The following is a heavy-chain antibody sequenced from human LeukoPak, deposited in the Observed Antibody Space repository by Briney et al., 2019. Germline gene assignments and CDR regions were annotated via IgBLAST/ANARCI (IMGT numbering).Heavy chain of an antibody. CDR3: ARATGRDGMDV. J-gene: IGHJ6*04. V-gene: IGHV3-7*03. CDR2: IRQDASEK. CDR1: GVTFSNYY. Sequence: PGGSLRLSCVASGVTFSNYYMSWVRQGPGKGLEWVANIRQDASEKYYVDSVKGRFTISRDNAKNSMYLQMNSLRAEDTAVYYCARATGRDGMDVWGKGTTVTVSS. D-gene: IGHD1-14*01.